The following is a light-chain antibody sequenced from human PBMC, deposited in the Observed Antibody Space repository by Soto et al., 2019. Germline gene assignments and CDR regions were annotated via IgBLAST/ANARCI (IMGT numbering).Light chain of an antibody. Sequence: QSVLAQPASVSGSPGQSITISCTGTSGFVGSFSLVSWYQQHPGKAPKVMISEGHRRPSGVPDRFSGSIVGNKAALTITGAQADDESDYYCVLYMGNGISVFGGGTKLTVL. V-gene: IGLV2-14*02. CDR2: EGH. J-gene: IGLJ2*01. CDR1: SGFVGSFSL. CDR3: VLYMGNGISV.